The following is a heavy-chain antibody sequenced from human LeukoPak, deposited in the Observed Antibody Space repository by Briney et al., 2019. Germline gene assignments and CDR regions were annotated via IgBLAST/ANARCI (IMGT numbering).Heavy chain of an antibody. CDR2: INPNSGGT. CDR1: GYTFTGYY. D-gene: IGHD3-10*01. CDR3: ARDEIRWRWFGELFYY. Sequence: ASVKVSCKASGYTFTGYYMHWVRQAPGQGLEWMGWINPNSGGTNYAQKFQGRVTMTRDTSISTAYMELSRLRSDDTAVYYCARDEIRWRWFGELFYYWGQGTLVTVSS. J-gene: IGHJ4*02. V-gene: IGHV1-2*02.